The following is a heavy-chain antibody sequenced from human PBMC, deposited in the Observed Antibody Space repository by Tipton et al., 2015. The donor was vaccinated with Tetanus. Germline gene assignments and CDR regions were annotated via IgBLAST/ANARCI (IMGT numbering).Heavy chain of an antibody. J-gene: IGHJ4*02. CDR2: ISSSGTTM. D-gene: IGHD4-17*01. Sequence: GSLRLSCAASGFNFKTLGINWVRQAPGKGLEWISYISSSGTTMYYADSVKGRFTISRDNAKNSLFLQMNSLRDEDTAVYYCVNYATFWGQGTLVTVSS. CDR1: GFNFKTLG. CDR3: VNYATF. V-gene: IGHV3-48*02.